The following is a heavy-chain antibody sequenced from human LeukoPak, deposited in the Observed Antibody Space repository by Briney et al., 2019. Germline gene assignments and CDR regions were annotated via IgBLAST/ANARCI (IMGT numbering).Heavy chain of an antibody. V-gene: IGHV3-7*01. CDR2: IKQDGSEK. D-gene: IGHD2-8*01. Sequence: WGSLRLSCAVAGFTLSNYWMHWVRHSPAQGKEWVAIIKQDGSEKFYVDPVKGRFTISRDNAKNSVYLQMNSLRVEDTAVYHCARGNGFIIDYWGQGTLVTVSS. CDR1: GFTLSNYW. CDR3: ARGNGFIIDY. J-gene: IGHJ4*02.